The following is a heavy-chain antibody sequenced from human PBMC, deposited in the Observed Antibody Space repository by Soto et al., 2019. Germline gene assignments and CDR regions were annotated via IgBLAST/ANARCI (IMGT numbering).Heavy chain of an antibody. CDR3: ALGRDFWGL. D-gene: IGHD3-3*01. Sequence: QLQLRESGSGLVKPSQTLSLTCAVSGVSITSVGYSWTWIRQPPGKGLEWIGYIYYDGSTYYNPSLVSRVTMAIDTSRNQFSLNLNSMTAADTAVYYSALGRDFWGLWGQGTMVPVSP. CDR2: IYYDGST. CDR1: GVSITSVGYS. J-gene: IGHJ3*01. V-gene: IGHV4-30-2*01.